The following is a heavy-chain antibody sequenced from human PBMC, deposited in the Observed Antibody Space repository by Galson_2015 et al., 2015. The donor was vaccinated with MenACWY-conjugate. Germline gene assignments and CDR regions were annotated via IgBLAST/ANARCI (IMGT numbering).Heavy chain of an antibody. CDR2: IIAGNGNT. J-gene: IGHJ5*02. Sequence: SVKVSCKASGDTFSRYAIHWVRQAPGQGLEWMGWIIAGNGNTKYSQKFQARVTITRDTTASTVYMELSSQRSEDTAVYYCARNYFESNGYYDHWGQGTLVTVSP. D-gene: IGHD3-22*01. CDR3: ARNYFESNGYYDH. CDR1: GDTFSRYA. V-gene: IGHV1-3*01.